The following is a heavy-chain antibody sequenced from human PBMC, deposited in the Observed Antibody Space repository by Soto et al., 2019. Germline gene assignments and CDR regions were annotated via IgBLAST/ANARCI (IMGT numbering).Heavy chain of an antibody. CDR2: ISSSSSTI. Sequence: GGSLRLSCAASGLTFSSYSMNGVRQAPGKGMEWVAYISSSSSTIYYADSGKGGFTISRDNAKNSLYLQMNSLRDEDTAVYYCARDHPQLWYPPYYYYGMDVWGQGTTVTVSS. J-gene: IGHJ6*02. V-gene: IGHV3-48*02. CDR3: ARDHPQLWYPPYYYYGMDV. CDR1: GLTFSSYS. D-gene: IGHD5-18*01.